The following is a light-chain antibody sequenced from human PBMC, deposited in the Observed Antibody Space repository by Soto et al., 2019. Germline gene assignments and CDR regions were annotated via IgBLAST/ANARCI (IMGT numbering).Light chain of an antibody. CDR1: QSVSSNY. CDR2: GAS. Sequence: EIVLTQSPATLSLSPGERATLSCRASQSVSSNYLAWYQQKPGQAPRLLIYGASSRATGIPDRFSGSGSAPDFTLTISRLEPVDFSVYYCQQYGSYSRVTFGGGTKVEIK. J-gene: IGKJ4*01. CDR3: QQYGSYSRVT. V-gene: IGKV3-20*01.